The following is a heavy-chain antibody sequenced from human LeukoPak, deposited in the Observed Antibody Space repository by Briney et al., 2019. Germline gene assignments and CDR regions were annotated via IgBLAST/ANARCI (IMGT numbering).Heavy chain of an antibody. CDR1: GYTFTSYY. D-gene: IGHD6-13*01. Sequence: ASVKVSCKASGYTFTSYYMHWVRQAPGQGLEWMGWINPNSGGTNYAQKFQGRVTMTRDTSISTAYMELSRLRSDDTAVYYCARAPAGTVPSDYWGQGTLVTVSS. J-gene: IGHJ4*02. CDR2: INPNSGGT. V-gene: IGHV1-2*02. CDR3: ARAPAGTVPSDY.